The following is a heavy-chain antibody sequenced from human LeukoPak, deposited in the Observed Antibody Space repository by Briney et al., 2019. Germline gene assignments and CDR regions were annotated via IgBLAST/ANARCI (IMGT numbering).Heavy chain of an antibody. CDR2: IIPIFGTA. J-gene: IGHJ4*02. CDR1: GGTFSSYA. D-gene: IGHD1-26*01. CDR3: ARDRWWEPTDFSFDY. Sequence: SVKVSCKASGGTFSSYAISWVRQAPGQGLEWMGGIIPIFGTANYAQKFQGRVTITRDTSASTAYMELSSLRSEDTAVYYCARDRWWEPTDFSFDYWGQGTLVTVSS. V-gene: IGHV1-69*05.